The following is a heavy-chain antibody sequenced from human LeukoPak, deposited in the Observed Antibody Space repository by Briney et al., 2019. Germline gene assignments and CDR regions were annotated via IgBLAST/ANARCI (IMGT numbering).Heavy chain of an antibody. D-gene: IGHD2-2*01. Sequence: PSETLSLACTVSGGSISNNDYFWGWIRQPPGKGLEWIGSMNYGGSTHDNPSLKSRVTISVDTSKNQVSLKLSSVTAADTAVYYCARRVPGRSGNWFDPWGQGTLVTVSS. J-gene: IGHJ5*02. CDR2: MNYGGST. V-gene: IGHV4-39*01. CDR1: GGSISNNDYF. CDR3: ARRVPGRSGNWFDP.